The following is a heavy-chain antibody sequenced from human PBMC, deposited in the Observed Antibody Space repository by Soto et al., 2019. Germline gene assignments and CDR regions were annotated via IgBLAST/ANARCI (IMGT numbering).Heavy chain of an antibody. J-gene: IGHJ4*02. CDR1: GGSFSGYY. CDR3: ARGDSSSSSHYFDY. D-gene: IGHD6-6*01. Sequence: SETLSLTCAVYGGSFSGYYWSWIRQPPGKGLEWIGEINHSGSTNYNPSLKSRVTISVDTSKNQFSLKLSSVTAADTAVYYCARGDSSSSSHYFDYWGQGTLVT. V-gene: IGHV4-34*01. CDR2: INHSGST.